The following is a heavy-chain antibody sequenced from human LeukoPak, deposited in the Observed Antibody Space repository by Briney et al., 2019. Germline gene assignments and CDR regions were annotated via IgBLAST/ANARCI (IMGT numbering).Heavy chain of an antibody. Sequence: GGSLRLSCAASGFTFSTHNMHWVRQDPGKGLEWLGVISFDGKNIEYADSAQGRFTISRDISKNTLYLQMNSLRVEDTAVYYCARDRVQIWSYVGTFDYWGQGALVTVSS. V-gene: IGHV3-30*04. CDR3: ARDRVQIWSYVGTFDY. D-gene: IGHD5-18*01. CDR1: GFTFSTHN. J-gene: IGHJ4*02. CDR2: ISFDGKNI.